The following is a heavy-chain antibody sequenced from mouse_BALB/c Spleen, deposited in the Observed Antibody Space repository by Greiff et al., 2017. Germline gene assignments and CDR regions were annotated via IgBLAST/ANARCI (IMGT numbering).Heavy chain of an antibody. Sequence: EVKLVESGGGLVKPGGSLKLSCAASGFAFSSYDMSWVRQTPENRLEWVAYISSGGGSTYYPDTVKGRFTISRDNAKNTLYMQMSSLKSEDTAMYYCARHGVWPFAYWGQGTLVTVSA. CDR3: ARHGVWPFAY. CDR1: GFAFSSYD. CDR2: ISSGGGST. J-gene: IGHJ3*01. V-gene: IGHV5-12-1*01.